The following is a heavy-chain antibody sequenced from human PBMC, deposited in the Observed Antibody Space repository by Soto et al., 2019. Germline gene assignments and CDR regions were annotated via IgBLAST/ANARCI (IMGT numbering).Heavy chain of an antibody. D-gene: IGHD5-18*01. J-gene: IGHJ6*02. Sequence: QVQLVQSGAEVKKPGASVKVSCKASGYTFTGYYMHWVRQAPGQGLEWMGWINPNSGGTNYAQKFQGWVTMTRDTAISTASMELSRLRSDDTAVYYCARANVDTSAKPKGYSGMDVWGQGTTVTVSS. V-gene: IGHV1-2*04. CDR3: ARANVDTSAKPKGYSGMDV. CDR1: GYTFTGYY. CDR2: INPNSGGT.